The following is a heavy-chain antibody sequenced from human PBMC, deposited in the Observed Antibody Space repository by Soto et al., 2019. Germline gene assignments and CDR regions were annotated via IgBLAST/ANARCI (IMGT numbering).Heavy chain of an antibody. CDR3: ARGDLVYYYDSTGYGWFDP. D-gene: IGHD3-22*01. CDR2: IYPGDSDT. CDR1: GYSFTSYW. Sequence: PGESLKISCKGSGYSFTSYWIGWVGQMPGKGLEWMGIIYPGDSDTRYSPSFQGQVTISADKSISTAYLQWSSLKASDTAMYYCARGDLVYYYDSTGYGWFDPWGQGTLVTVSS. J-gene: IGHJ5*02. V-gene: IGHV5-51*01.